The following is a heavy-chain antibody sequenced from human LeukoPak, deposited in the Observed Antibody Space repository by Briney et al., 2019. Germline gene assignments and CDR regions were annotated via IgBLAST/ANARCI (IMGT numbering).Heavy chain of an antibody. V-gene: IGHV3-33*06. J-gene: IGHJ4*02. CDR3: AKDLSSGLEFDY. Sequence: GRSLRLSCAASGFTFSSYGMHWVRQAPGKGQEWVAVIWYDGSNKYYADSVKGRFTISRDNSKNTLYLQMNSLRAEDTAVYYCAKDLSSGLEFDYWGQGTLVTVSS. CDR2: IWYDGSNK. CDR1: GFTFSSYG. D-gene: IGHD3-22*01.